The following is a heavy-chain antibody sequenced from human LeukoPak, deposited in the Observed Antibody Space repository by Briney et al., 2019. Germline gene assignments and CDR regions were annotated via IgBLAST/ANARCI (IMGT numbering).Heavy chain of an antibody. Sequence: GGSLRLSCAASGFTFSSYAMNWVRQAPGKGLEWVSSISHSGSISYADSVKGRFTISRDNSKNTLYLQMSSLRAEDTAIYYCAKELTERWLIDAFDIWGQGTVVTVSS. J-gene: IGHJ3*02. CDR3: AKELTERWLIDAFDI. V-gene: IGHV3-23*01. CDR1: GFTFSSYA. CDR2: ISHSGSI. D-gene: IGHD6-19*01.